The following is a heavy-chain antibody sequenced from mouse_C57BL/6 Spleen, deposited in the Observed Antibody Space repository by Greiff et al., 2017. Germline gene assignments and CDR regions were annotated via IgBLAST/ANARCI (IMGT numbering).Heavy chain of an antibody. CDR3: ARDNDGYFAY. J-gene: IGHJ3*01. Sequence: EVQLQQSGPELVKPGASVKISCKASGYTFTDYYMNWVKQSHGKSLEWIGDINPNNGGTSYNQKFKGKATLTVDKSSSTAYMELRSLTSEDSAVYYCARDNDGYFAYWGQGTRVTVSA. V-gene: IGHV1-26*01. D-gene: IGHD2-3*01. CDR2: INPNNGGT. CDR1: GYTFTDYY.